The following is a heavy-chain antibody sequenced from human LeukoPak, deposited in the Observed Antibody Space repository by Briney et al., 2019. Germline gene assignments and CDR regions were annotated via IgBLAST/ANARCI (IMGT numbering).Heavy chain of an antibody. CDR2: IYYSGST. D-gene: IGHD3-10*01. Sequence: SETLSLTCTVSGGSISSSSYYWGWIRQPPGKGLEWIGSIYYSGSTYYNPSPKSRVTISVDTSKNQFSLKLSSVTAADTAVYYCARRAPNTYYYGSGSYYRPRDAFDIWGQGTMVTVSS. CDR1: GGSISSSSYY. V-gene: IGHV4-39*07. CDR3: ARRAPNTYYYGSGSYYRPRDAFDI. J-gene: IGHJ3*02.